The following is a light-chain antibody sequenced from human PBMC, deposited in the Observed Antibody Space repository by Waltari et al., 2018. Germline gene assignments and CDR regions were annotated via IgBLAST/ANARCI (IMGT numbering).Light chain of an antibody. V-gene: IGKV1-39*01. Sequence: DIQMTQSPSYLSASVGDRVTLTCRASESISSYLNWYQQKTGKDPQILIYAASNLQTGVPSRFSGSGSVTDFSLTITSLQPEDFATYYCQQSYSSPRTFGQGTKLEIK. J-gene: IGKJ2*01. CDR2: AAS. CDR3: QQSYSSPRT. CDR1: ESISSY.